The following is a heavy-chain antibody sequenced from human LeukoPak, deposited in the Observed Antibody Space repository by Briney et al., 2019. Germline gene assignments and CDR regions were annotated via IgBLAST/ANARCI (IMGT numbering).Heavy chain of an antibody. Sequence: GGSLRLSCAASGFTVSSNYISWVRQAPGKGLEWVSVIYSGGSTYYADSVKGRFTISRDNSKNTLYLQMNSLRAEDTAVYYCARDATYYYGSGRYGMDVWGQGTTVTVSS. CDR3: ARDATYYYGSGRYGMDV. J-gene: IGHJ6*02. D-gene: IGHD3-10*01. V-gene: IGHV3-66*01. CDR2: IYSGGST. CDR1: GFTVSSNY.